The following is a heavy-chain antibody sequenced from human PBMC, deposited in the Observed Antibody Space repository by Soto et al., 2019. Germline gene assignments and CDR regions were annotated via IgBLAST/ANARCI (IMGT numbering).Heavy chain of an antibody. CDR2: IYYSGIT. J-gene: IGHJ4*02. CDR1: GGSISSYY. V-gene: IGHV4-59*01. Sequence: SETLSLTCTVSGGSISSYYWSWIRQPPGKGLEWIGYIYYSGITNYNPSLMGRVTISVDTSKNQFSLNLSSVTAADTAVYYCARAAANSGSYKRPFDFWGQGTLVTVSS. CDR3: ARAAANSGSYKRPFDF. D-gene: IGHD3-10*01.